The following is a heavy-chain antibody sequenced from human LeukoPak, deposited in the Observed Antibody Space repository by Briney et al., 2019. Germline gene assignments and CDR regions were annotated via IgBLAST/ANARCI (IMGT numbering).Heavy chain of an antibody. D-gene: IGHD3-22*01. J-gene: IGHJ6*03. CDR2: IKPSGGST. CDR1: GYTFTSYF. V-gene: IGHV1-46*01. Sequence: ASVKVSCKASGYTFTSYFMHWVRQAPGQGLEWMGIIKPSGGSTSFAQRFQGRVTMTRDMSTSTVYMELSSLRSEDTAVYYCARDAHHYYDSSGYSPNYYYYMDVWGKGTTVTVSS. CDR3: ARDAHHYYDSSGYSPNYYYYMDV.